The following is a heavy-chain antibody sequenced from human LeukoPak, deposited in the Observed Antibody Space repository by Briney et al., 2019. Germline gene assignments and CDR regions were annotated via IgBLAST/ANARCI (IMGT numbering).Heavy chain of an antibody. CDR1: DYSISSNHY. CDR3: ARTTVTGTRYQFDH. V-gene: IGHV4-38-2*02. CDR2: VHHGGSI. J-gene: IGHJ4*02. Sequence: SETLSLTCIVSDYSISSNHYWGWVRQPPGKGLEWIGHVHHGGSIYYNPSLKSRVTISLDTSKNQFSLRLSSLTAADTALYYCARTTVTGTRYQFDHWGPGTLVTVSS. D-gene: IGHD6-19*01.